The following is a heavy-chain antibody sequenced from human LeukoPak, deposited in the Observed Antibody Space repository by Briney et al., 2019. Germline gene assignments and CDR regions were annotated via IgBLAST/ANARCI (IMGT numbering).Heavy chain of an antibody. V-gene: IGHV1-46*01. D-gene: IGHD5-18*01. CDR2: INPSGGST. CDR1: GYTFTSYY. J-gene: IGHJ6*03. CDR3: ARGQLWDYYYYYMDV. Sequence: ASVKVSCKASGYTFTSYYMHWVRQAPGQGLEWMGIINPSGGSTSYAQKFQGRVTMTRDMSTSTVYMELSSLRSEDTAVYYCARGQLWDYYYYYMDVWGKGTTVTVSS.